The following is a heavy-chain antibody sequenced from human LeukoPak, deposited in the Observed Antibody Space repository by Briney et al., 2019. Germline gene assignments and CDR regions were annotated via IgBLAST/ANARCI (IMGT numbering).Heavy chain of an antibody. CDR3: ARDHPDLGDLFFGRGSRARYPYMDV. V-gene: IGHV1-8*03. CDR2: MNPNSGNT. CDR1: GYTFTSYD. D-gene: IGHD3-10*01. J-gene: IGHJ6*03. Sequence: ASVTVSCMASGYTFTSYDINWVRQATGQGLEWMGWMNPNSGNTGYAQKFQGRVTITRNTSISTAYMELSSLRSEDTAVYYCARDHPDLGDLFFGRGSRARYPYMDVWGKGTTVIISS.